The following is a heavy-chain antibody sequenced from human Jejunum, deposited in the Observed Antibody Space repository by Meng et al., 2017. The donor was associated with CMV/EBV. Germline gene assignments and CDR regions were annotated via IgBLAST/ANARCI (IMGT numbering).Heavy chain of an antibody. J-gene: IGHJ4*02. CDR2: ISYDGTNK. CDR1: GFTFSSYA. Sequence: SGFTFSSYAMHWVRQAPGKWLEWVTLISYDGTNKYCADSVKGRFTISRDNSKNTLYLQMNSLRAEDTAVYYCAREEGRDGYNYLDFWGQGTLVTVSS. D-gene: IGHD5-24*01. V-gene: IGHV3-30-3*01. CDR3: AREEGRDGYNYLDF.